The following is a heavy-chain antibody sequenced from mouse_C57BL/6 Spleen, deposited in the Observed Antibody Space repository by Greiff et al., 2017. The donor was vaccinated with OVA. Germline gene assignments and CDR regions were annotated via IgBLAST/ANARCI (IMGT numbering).Heavy chain of an antibody. D-gene: IGHD1-1*01. CDR3: ARSGTTIVGGYFDY. CDR1: GYAFSSYW. CDR2: IYPGDGDT. J-gene: IGHJ2*01. Sequence: QVQLQQSGAELVKPGASVKISCKASGYAFSSYWMNWVKQRPGKGLEWIGQIYPGDGDTNYNGKFKGKATLTADKSSSTAYMQLSSLNSEDSAVYFCARSGTTIVGGYFDYWGQGTTLTVSS. V-gene: IGHV1-80*01.